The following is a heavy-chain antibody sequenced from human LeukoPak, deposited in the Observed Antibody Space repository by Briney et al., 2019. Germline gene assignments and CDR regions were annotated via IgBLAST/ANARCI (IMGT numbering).Heavy chain of an antibody. J-gene: IGHJ5*02. CDR3: ARLCCSGSTRWYWFDP. CDR1: GGPISSYY. CDR2: IYASGST. V-gene: IGHV4-4*09. Sequence: SETLSLTCTVSGGPISSYYWSWIRQPPGKGLEWIGYIYASGSTNYNPSLKSRVTISVDTSNNQFSLKLSSVTASDTAVYYCARLCCSGSTRWYWFDPWGQGTLVTVSS. D-gene: IGHD2-2*01.